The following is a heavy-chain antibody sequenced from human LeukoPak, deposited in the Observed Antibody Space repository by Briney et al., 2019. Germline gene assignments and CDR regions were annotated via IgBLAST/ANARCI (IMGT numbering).Heavy chain of an antibody. Sequence: PGGSLRLSCAASGFTFSGSAMHWVRQASGKGLEWVGRIRSKANSYATAYAASVKGRFTISRDDSKNTAYLQMNSLKTEDTAVYYCTRLRYYYDSSGYYYYYMDVWAKGPRSPSP. V-gene: IGHV3-73*01. CDR3: TRLRYYYDSSGYYYYYMDV. D-gene: IGHD3-22*01. J-gene: IGHJ6*03. CDR1: GFTFSGSA. CDR2: IRSKANSYAT.